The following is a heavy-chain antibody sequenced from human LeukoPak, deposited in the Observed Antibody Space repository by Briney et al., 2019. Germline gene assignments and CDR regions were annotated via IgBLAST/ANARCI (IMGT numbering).Heavy chain of an antibody. V-gene: IGHV4-59*12. CDR3: ARDNLNVVVVAATLGWFDP. CDR1: GGSISSYY. Sequence: PSETLSLTCTVSGGSISSYYWSWIRQPPGKGLEWIGYIYDSGSTNYNPSLKSRVTISVDTSKNQFSLKLSSVTAADTAVYYCARDNLNVVVVAATLGWFDPWGQGTLVTVSS. CDR2: IYDSGST. J-gene: IGHJ5*02. D-gene: IGHD2-15*01.